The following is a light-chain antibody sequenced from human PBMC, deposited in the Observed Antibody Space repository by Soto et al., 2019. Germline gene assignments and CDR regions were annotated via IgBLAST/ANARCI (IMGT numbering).Light chain of an antibody. V-gene: IGKV1-33*01. CDR3: QQLSSYPLT. J-gene: IGKJ3*01. CDR2: GAS. CDR1: HDITNY. Sequence: EIQMTQSQSSLSASVGDRVTITCQASHDITNYLNWYQQKPGKGPRLLIYGASNLETGVPSRFSGSGFGTDFSFTISSLQPEDFATYYCQQLSSYPLTFGPGTNVDIK.